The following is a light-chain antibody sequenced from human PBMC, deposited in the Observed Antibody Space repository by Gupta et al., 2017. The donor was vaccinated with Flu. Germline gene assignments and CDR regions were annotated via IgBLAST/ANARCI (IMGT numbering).Light chain of an antibody. CDR2: GAS. Sequence: ERATLSCRASQSVSDNFLAWHQLKPGQAPRRLIYGASSRATGIPDRFRGRGSGTEFNLTITTLEPEDFAVYHCQQYGGLPLTFGGGTKVEIK. CDR3: QQYGGLPLT. CDR1: QSVSDNF. V-gene: IGKV3-20*01. J-gene: IGKJ4*01.